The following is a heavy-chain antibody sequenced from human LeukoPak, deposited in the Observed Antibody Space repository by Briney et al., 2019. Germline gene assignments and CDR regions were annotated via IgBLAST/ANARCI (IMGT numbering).Heavy chain of an antibody. CDR3: ARHALDLHCSSTSCHDY. J-gene: IGHJ4*02. CDR1: GGSISSSSYY. D-gene: IGHD2-2*01. V-gene: IGHV4-39*01. CDR2: IYSSGRT. Sequence: SETLTLTCTVSGGSISSSSYYWGWIRQPPGKGRVWIGRIYSSGRTYYNPSLKSRVTISVDTPKNQYSLKLSSVTAADTAVYYCARHALDLHCSSTSCHDYWGQGTLVTVSS.